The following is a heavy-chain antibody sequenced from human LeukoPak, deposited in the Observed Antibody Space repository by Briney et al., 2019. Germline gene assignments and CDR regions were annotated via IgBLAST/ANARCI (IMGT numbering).Heavy chain of an antibody. CDR1: GFTFSSYA. D-gene: IGHD1-26*01. CDR3: AKASGIVGATLFFDY. J-gene: IGHJ4*02. Sequence: GGSLRLSCAASGFTFSSYAMSWVRQAPGKGLEWVSAISGSGGSTYYEDSVKGRFTISRDNSKNTLYLQMNSLRAEDTAVYYCAKASGIVGATLFFDYWGQGTLVTVSS. V-gene: IGHV3-23*01. CDR2: ISGSGGST.